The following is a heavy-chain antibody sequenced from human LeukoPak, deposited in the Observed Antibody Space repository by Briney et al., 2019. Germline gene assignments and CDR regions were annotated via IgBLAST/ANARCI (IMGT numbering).Heavy chain of an antibody. D-gene: IGHD3-22*01. Sequence: GGSLRLSCAASGFTFSSYSMNWVRQAPGKGLEWVSSISSSSSYIYYADSVKGRFTISRDNAKNSLYLQMNSLRAEDTAVYYCARDTLDYYDSGYDAFDIWGQGTMVTASS. V-gene: IGHV3-21*01. J-gene: IGHJ3*02. CDR3: ARDTLDYYDSGYDAFDI. CDR2: ISSSSSYI. CDR1: GFTFSSYS.